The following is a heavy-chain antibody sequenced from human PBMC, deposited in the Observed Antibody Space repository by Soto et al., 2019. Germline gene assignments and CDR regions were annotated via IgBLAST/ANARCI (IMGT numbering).Heavy chain of an antibody. CDR1: GFTVSSNY. D-gene: IGHD7-27*01. Sequence: GSLRLSCAASGFTVSSNYMSWVRQAPGKGLEWVSVIYSGGSTYYADSVKGRFTISRDNSKNTLYLQMNSLRAEDTAVYYCARVRGTGDDAFDIWGQGTMVTVSS. CDR3: ARVRGTGDDAFDI. J-gene: IGHJ3*02. V-gene: IGHV3-53*01. CDR2: IYSGGST.